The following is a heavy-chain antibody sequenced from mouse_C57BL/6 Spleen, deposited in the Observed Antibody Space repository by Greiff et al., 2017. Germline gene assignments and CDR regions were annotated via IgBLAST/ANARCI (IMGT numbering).Heavy chain of an antibody. CDR1: GYAFSSSW. V-gene: IGHV1-82*01. CDR3: ARRGIYYDYDGTFAY. CDR2: IYPGDGDT. J-gene: IGHJ3*01. Sequence: QVQLKESGPELVKPGASVKISCKASGYAFSSSWMNWVKQRPGKGLEWIGRIYPGDGDTNYNGKFKGKATLTADKSSSTAYMQLSSLTSEDSAVYFCARRGIYYDYDGTFAYWGQGTLVTVSA. D-gene: IGHD2-4*01.